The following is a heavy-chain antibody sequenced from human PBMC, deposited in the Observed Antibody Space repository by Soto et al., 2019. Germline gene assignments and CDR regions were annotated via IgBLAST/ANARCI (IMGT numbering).Heavy chain of an antibody. V-gene: IGHV4-30-4*01. Sequence: QVQLQESGPGLVKPSQTLSLTCTVSGGSINSVDYYWSWIRQPPGKGLEWIGHIYDSGKTYSNPSLKSQVTISVDTPKSQFSLKLTSVTAADTAVYYCARGPTTDKVDFWGQGTLVTVSS. CDR2: IYDSGKT. J-gene: IGHJ4*02. CDR1: GGSINSVDYY. CDR3: ARGPTTDKVDF. D-gene: IGHD4-17*01.